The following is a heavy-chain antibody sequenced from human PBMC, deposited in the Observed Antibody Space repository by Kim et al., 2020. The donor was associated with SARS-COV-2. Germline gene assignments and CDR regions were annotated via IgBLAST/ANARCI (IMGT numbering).Heavy chain of an antibody. CDR3: AKDLGGSSWYVYYYYGMDV. D-gene: IGHD6-13*01. J-gene: IGHJ6*02. Sequence: GRFTISRDNSKSTLYLQMNSLRAEDTAVYYCAKDLGGSSWYVYYYYGMDVWGQGTTVTVSS. V-gene: IGHV3-30*02.